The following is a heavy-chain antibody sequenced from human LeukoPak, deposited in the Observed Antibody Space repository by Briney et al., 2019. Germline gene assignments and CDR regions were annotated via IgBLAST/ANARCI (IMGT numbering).Heavy chain of an antibody. V-gene: IGHV3-21*04. CDR3: ARVGIYSSGYEYYYGMDV. CDR2: ISFSSTHI. Sequence: PGGSLRLSCAASGFIFSNYGMSWVRQAPGKGLEWVSSISFSSTHIYYADSIQGRFTISRDNAENSLYLQMNSLRAEDTAVYYCARVGIYSSGYEYYYGMDVWGQGTTVTVSS. J-gene: IGHJ6*02. CDR1: GFIFSNYG. D-gene: IGHD3-22*01.